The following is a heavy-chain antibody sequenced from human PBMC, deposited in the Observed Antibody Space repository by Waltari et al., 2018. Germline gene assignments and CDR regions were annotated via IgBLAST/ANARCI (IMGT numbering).Heavy chain of an antibody. CDR1: GFTFRTYA. Sequence: EGQLVESGGGLVQPGWSLRLSWGTSGFTFRTYALSWARQAPGKGVEWVSAISNSGGSTWYAVSVKGRLTISRDNSKNKVFLQMDSLRAEDTAVYYCAREEKDNSGYRTTRFGYWGQGTLVTVSS. D-gene: IGHD5-12*01. CDR2: ISNSGGST. V-gene: IGHV3-23*04. CDR3: AREEKDNSGYRTTRFGY. J-gene: IGHJ4*02.